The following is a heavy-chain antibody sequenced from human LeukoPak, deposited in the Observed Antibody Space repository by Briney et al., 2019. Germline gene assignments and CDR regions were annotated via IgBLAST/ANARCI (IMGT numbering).Heavy chain of an antibody. CDR2: ISGSGGST. V-gene: IGHV3-23*01. J-gene: IGHJ3*02. CDR3: AKPHYYGSGSYRDDAFDI. CDR1: GFTVSSNY. Sequence: GGSLRLSCAASGFTVSSNYMSWVRQAPGKGLEWVSAISGSGGSTYYADSVKGRFTISRDNSKNTLYLQMNSLRAEDTAVYYCAKPHYYGSGSYRDDAFDIWGQGTMVTVSS. D-gene: IGHD3-10*01.